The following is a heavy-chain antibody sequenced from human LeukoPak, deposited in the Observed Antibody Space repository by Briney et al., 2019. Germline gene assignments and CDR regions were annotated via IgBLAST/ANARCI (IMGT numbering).Heavy chain of an antibody. Sequence: SETLSLTCAVSGGSISSGGYSWSWIRQPPGKGLEWIGYIYHSGSTYYNPSLKSRVTISVDTSKNQFSLKLSSVTAADTAVYYCARGIRYYYGSGSYYPSDGMDVWGQGTTVTVSS. V-gene: IGHV4-30-2*01. CDR1: GGSISSGGYS. CDR3: ARGIRYYYGSGSYYPSDGMDV. D-gene: IGHD3-10*01. CDR2: IYHSGST. J-gene: IGHJ6*02.